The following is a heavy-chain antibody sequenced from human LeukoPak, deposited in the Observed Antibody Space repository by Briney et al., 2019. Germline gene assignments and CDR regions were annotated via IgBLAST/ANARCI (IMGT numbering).Heavy chain of an antibody. CDR2: ISYTGNT. D-gene: IGHD6-13*01. CDR1: GGSINNYY. CDR3: ARDKAAAGNGKFDY. Sequence: PSETLSLTCTVSGGSINNYYWSWIRQPPGRGFEWIGYISYTGNTNYNPSLKSRVTISVDTSKNQFSLKLSSVTAADTAVYYCARDKAAAGNGKFDYWGQGTLVTVSS. J-gene: IGHJ4*02. V-gene: IGHV4-59*12.